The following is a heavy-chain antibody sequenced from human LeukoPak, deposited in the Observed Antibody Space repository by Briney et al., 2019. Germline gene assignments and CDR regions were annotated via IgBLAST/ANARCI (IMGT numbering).Heavy chain of an antibody. J-gene: IGHJ4*02. D-gene: IGHD5-18*01. V-gene: IGHV3-53*01. Sequence: GGSLRLSCAASWFTVSSNYMSWVRQAPGKGLEWVSVIYSGGSTYYADSVKGRFTISRDNSKNTLYLQMNSLRAEDTAVYYCARLTRGYSYGYKGYFDYWGQGTLVTVSS. CDR1: WFTVSSNY. CDR3: ARLTRGYSYGYKGYFDY. CDR2: IYSGGST.